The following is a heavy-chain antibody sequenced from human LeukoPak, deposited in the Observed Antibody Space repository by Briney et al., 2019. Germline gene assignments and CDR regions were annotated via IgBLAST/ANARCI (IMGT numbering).Heavy chain of an antibody. CDR3: ARDSAGDYWLDP. J-gene: IGHJ5*02. D-gene: IGHD7-27*01. V-gene: IGHV4-59*01. Sequence: GSLRLSCAASGFTFSSYSMNWIRQPPGKGLEWIGSIYYSGRTSFNGSLKTRITMSVDTSKNQFSLKLTSVTTADTAVYFCARDSAGDYWLDPWGQGTPVTVSS. CDR2: IYYSGRT. CDR1: GFTFSSYS.